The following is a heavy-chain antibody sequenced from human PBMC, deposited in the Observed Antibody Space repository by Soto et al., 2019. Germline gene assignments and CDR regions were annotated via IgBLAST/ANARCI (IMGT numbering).Heavy chain of an antibody. CDR1: GGSISSGGYY. CDR3: ARDRDYYGMDV. Sequence: SETLSLTCTVSGGSISSGGYYWSWIRQHPGKGLEWIGYIYYSGSTNYNPSLKSRVTMSVDTSKNQFSLKLSSVTAADTAVYYCARDRDYYGMDVWGQGTTVTVSS. J-gene: IGHJ6*02. V-gene: IGHV4-61*08. CDR2: IYYSGST.